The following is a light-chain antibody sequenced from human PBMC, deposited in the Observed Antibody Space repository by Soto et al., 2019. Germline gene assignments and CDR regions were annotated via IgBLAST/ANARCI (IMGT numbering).Light chain of an antibody. J-gene: IGKJ1*01. CDR1: ESVSSNY. CDR3: QQYGSSPKT. Sequence: MVLSQSPGTLSLSPGERATLSCRASESVSSNYLAWYQQKRGQDPRLLIYGPSSKATGVPDRFSGSGSGTDGTLTISRVEPEDFAVYYCQQYGSSPKTFRQGTKVEIK. V-gene: IGKV3-20*01. CDR2: GPS.